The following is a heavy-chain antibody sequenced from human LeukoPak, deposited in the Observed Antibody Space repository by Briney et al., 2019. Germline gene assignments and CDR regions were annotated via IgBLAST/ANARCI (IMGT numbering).Heavy chain of an antibody. CDR3: ARHAGYWTGGKCYSFYYFDY. Sequence: PGESLKISCKASGYTFTNYWIGWVRHTPGKGLEWMGIIHPGDSDTRYRTSFQGQVTVSVDESTSTAYLHWTSLKASDTAIYYCARHAGYWTGGKCYSFYYFDYWGQGTLVTVSS. V-gene: IGHV5-51*01. D-gene: IGHD2-15*01. J-gene: IGHJ4*02. CDR1: GYTFTNYW. CDR2: IHPGDSDT.